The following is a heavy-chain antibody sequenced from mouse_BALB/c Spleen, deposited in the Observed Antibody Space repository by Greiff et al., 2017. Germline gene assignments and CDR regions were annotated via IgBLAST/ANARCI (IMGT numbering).Heavy chain of an antibody. Sequence: QVTLKESGPGILQPSQTLSLTCSFSGFSLSTSGMGVGWIRQPSGKGLEWLAHIWWADDKRYNPALKSRLTISKDTSSNQVFLKIASVDTADTATYYCARIVRWDYDYGYFDVWGAGTTVTVSS. CDR1: GFSLSTSGMG. CDR3: ARIVRWDYDYGYFDV. D-gene: IGHD2-3*01. J-gene: IGHJ1*01. V-gene: IGHV8-8*01. CDR2: IWWADDK.